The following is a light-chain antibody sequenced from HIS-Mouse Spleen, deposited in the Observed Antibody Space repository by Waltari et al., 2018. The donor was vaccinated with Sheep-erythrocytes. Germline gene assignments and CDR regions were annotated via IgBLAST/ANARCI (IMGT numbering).Light chain of an antibody. V-gene: IGLV2-8*01. CDR2: EVS. CDR3: SSYAGSNNWV. Sequence: QSALTQPPSASGSPGQSVTISCPGTSSDVGGYNYVSWYQQHPGKAPKLMIYEVSKRPSGVPDRFSGSKSGNTASLTVSGLQAEDEADYYCSSYAGSNNWVFGGGTK. CDR1: SSDVGGYNY. J-gene: IGLJ3*02.